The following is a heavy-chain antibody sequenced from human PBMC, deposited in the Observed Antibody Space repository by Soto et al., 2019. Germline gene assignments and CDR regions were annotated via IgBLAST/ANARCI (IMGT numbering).Heavy chain of an antibody. Sequence: QIALKESGPTLVKPTQTLRLTCMFSGFSLTTSGAAVAWIRHSPGKALEWLALIYWDDDKRNNPSLKSRLTITKATSKIQVFVTMTNMDPVDTGTYYGAHRPVVVGAYYFDYWGQGTLVTVSS. J-gene: IGHJ4*02. CDR3: AHRPVVVGAYYFDY. CDR1: GFSLTTSGAA. CDR2: IYWDDDK. D-gene: IGHD2-21*01. V-gene: IGHV2-5*02.